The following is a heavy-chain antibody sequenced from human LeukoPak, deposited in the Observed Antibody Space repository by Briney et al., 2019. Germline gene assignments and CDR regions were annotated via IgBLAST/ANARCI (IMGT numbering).Heavy chain of an antibody. CDR2: ITKNGDQT. V-gene: IGHV3-23*01. Sequence: GGSLRLSCVPSGITFSNSALNWVRQAPGKGLEWVATITKNGDQTYYADSVKGLFTISRDTFRDTLYLQMNSLRAEDTAVYYCARFAIAAAGDYWGQGTLVTVSS. CDR3: ARFAIAAAGDY. J-gene: IGHJ4*02. D-gene: IGHD6-13*01. CDR1: GITFSNSA.